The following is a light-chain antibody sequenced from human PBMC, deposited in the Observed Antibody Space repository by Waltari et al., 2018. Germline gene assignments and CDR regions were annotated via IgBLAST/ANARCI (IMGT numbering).Light chain of an antibody. Sequence: DIVMTQSPDSLAVSLGERAPINCKSSQSLFYTPTNQNDLSWFQQKAGQPPKLLIYWASSRESGVPDRFSGSGSGTDFTLTINSLQAEDVAVYYCQQYDSTPYTFGQGTKLEIK. CDR1: QSLFYTPTNQND. J-gene: IGKJ2*01. CDR2: WAS. CDR3: QQYDSTPYT. V-gene: IGKV4-1*01.